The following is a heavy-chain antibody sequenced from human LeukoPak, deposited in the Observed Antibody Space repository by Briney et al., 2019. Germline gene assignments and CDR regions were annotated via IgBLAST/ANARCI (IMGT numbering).Heavy chain of an antibody. J-gene: IGHJ4*02. V-gene: IGHV1-3*01. CDR3: ARVYCSGGSCYDLYYFDY. CDR2: INAGNGNT. Sequence: ASVKVSCKASGYTFTSYAMHWVRQAPGQRLEWMGWINAGNGNTKYSQKFQGRVTITRDTSASTAYMELSSLRSEDTAVYYCARVYCSGGSCYDLYYFDYWGQGTLVTVSS. D-gene: IGHD2-15*01. CDR1: GYTFTSYA.